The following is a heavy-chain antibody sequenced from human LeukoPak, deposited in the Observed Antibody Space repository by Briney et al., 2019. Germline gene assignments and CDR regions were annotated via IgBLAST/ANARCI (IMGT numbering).Heavy chain of an antibody. D-gene: IGHD3-22*01. CDR3: ARDQFSTDYYDSSGYYYGLDY. J-gene: IGHJ4*02. Sequence: ASVKVSCKASGGTFSSYAISWVRQAPGQGLEWMGGIIPIFGTANYAQKFQGRVTITADESTSTAYMGLSSLRSEDTAVYYCARDQFSTDYYDSSGYYYGLDYWGQGTLVTVSS. CDR1: GGTFSSYA. CDR2: IIPIFGTA. V-gene: IGHV1-69*13.